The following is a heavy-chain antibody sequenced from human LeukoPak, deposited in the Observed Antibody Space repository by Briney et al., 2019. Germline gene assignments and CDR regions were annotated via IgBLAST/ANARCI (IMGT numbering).Heavy chain of an antibody. V-gene: IGHV3-49*04. D-gene: IGHD6-13*01. CDR3: TSQLQLLTFFDY. CDR1: GFSFGDYS. CDR2: IRSEAYGGTT. Sequence: GGSLRLSCTASGFSFGDYSMNWVRQAPGKGLEWEGFIRSEAYGGTTQYAASVKGRFTISRDDPKSIAYLQMNSLKTEDTAVYYCTSQLQLLTFFDYWGQGTLVTVSS. J-gene: IGHJ4*02.